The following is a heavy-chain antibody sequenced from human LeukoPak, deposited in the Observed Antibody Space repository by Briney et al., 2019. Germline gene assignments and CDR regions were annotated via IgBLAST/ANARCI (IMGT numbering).Heavy chain of an antibody. CDR3: ARGSSEEMATIAY. CDR2: MNPSNGNT. CDR1: GYTFTSYA. J-gene: IGHJ4*02. V-gene: IGHV1-8*01. D-gene: IGHD5-24*01. Sequence: ASVKVSCKASGYTFTSYAINWVRQATGQGLEWMGWMNPSNGNTGFAQKFQGRLTMTRDTSISTAYKELSSLRSEDTAVYFCARGSSEEMATIAYWGQGTLVTVSS.